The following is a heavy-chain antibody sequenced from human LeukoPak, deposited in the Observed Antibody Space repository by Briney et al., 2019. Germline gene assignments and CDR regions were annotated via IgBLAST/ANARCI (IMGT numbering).Heavy chain of an antibody. CDR2: INHSGST. CDR3: ARGRAFDT. J-gene: IGHJ3*02. Sequence: SETLSLTCAVYGGSFSGYYWSWIRQPPGKGLEWIGEINHSGSTNYNPSLKSRVTISVDTSKNQFSLKLSSVTAADTAVYYCARGRAFDTWGQGTMVTVSS. CDR1: GGSFSGYY. V-gene: IGHV4-34*01.